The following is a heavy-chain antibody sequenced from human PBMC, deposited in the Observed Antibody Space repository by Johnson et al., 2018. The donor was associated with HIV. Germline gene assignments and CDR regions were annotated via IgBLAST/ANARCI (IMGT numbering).Heavy chain of an antibody. D-gene: IGHD3-10*01. CDR3: AKVIARSNYYGSGSYREPGAFDI. V-gene: IGHV3-30*02. J-gene: IGHJ3*02. Sequence: QVQLVESGGGVVQPGGSLRLSCAASGFTFSSYGMHWVRQAPGKGLEWVAFIRYDGSNKYYADSVKGRFTISRDNSKNTLYLQMNSLRAEDTAVYYCAKVIARSNYYGSGSYREPGAFDILGQGTMVTVSS. CDR2: IRYDGSNK. CDR1: GFTFSSYG.